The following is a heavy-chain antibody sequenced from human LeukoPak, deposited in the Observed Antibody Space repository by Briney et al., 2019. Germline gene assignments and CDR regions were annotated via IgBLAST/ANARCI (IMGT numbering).Heavy chain of an antibody. CDR3: ARFGVDYDMDV. J-gene: IGHJ6*02. V-gene: IGHV4-34*01. Sequence: SETLSLTCAVYGGSFSGYYWSWIRQPPGKGLEWIGEINHSGSTNYNPSLKSRVTISVDTSKNQFSLKVTSVTGADTAVYYCARFGVDYDMDVWGQGTTVTVSS. CDR1: GGSFSGYY. CDR2: INHSGST. D-gene: IGHD3-16*01.